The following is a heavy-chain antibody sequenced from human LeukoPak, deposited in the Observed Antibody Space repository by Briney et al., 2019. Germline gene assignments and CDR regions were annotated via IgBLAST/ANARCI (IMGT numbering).Heavy chain of an antibody. J-gene: IGHJ6*02. CDR2: ISDSGDST. CDR3: AKGRGDYDAGGDYYYYYGMDV. D-gene: IGHD4-17*01. V-gene: IGHV3-23*01. Sequence: GGSLRLSCAASGFTFSSYAMSWVRQAPGKGLEWVSAISDSGDSTYYADSVKGRFTISRDNSKNTLYLQMNSLRAEDTAVYYCAKGRGDYDAGGDYYYYYGMDVWGQGTTVTVSS. CDR1: GFTFSSYA.